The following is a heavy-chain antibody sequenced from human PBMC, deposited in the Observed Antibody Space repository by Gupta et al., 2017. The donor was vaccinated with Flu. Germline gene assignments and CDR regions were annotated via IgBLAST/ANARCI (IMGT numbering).Heavy chain of an antibody. CDR2: INQDGSVK. D-gene: IGHD1-14*01. Sequence: EVQLVASGGGLVQPGGSLRLSCPASVFTFTTSSMTWVGQGPGKGLEWVDNINQDGSVKNCVDSVKGRFTISRDNAKNALYLHMNSLRAEDTAVYVWARYWAYKALDYWGQGTLVTVS. J-gene: IGHJ4*02. CDR1: VFTFTTSS. CDR3: ARYWAYKALDY. V-gene: IGHV3-7*01.